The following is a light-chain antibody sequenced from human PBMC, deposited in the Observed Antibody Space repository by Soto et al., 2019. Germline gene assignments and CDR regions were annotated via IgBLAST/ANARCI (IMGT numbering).Light chain of an antibody. CDR3: QQSYSTTWT. Sequence: DIQMTQSPSSLSESAGDRVTITCRASQGISTYLNWYQQKPGKAPKLLIYAASSLQSGVPSRFSGSGSETDFTLTISSLQPEDFATYSCQQSYSTTWTFGQGTKADIK. V-gene: IGKV1-39*01. J-gene: IGKJ1*01. CDR1: QGISTY. CDR2: AAS.